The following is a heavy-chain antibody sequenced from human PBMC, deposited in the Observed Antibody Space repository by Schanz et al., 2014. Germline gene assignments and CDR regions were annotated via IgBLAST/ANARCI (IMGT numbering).Heavy chain of an antibody. CDR1: GYTFTSYG. CDR3: VRVPSRDVSFDL. J-gene: IGHJ2*01. Sequence: QVQLVQSGAEVKKPGSSMKVSCKASGYTFTSYGISWVRQAPGQGLEWLGWIRPDNGHTTYSQKVRDRVIFTTDTSANTAYMELRSLRSDDTAHYYCVRVPSRDVSFDLWGRGTLVTGSS. D-gene: IGHD3-16*01. V-gene: IGHV1-18*01. CDR2: IRPDNGHT.